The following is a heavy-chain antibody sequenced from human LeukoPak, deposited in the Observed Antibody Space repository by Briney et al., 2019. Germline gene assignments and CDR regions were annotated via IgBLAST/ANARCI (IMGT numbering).Heavy chain of an antibody. CDR3: AKVTYYYDSSGPTPFDY. D-gene: IGHD3-22*01. CDR1: EFTFSNYW. CDR2: ISGSGGST. Sequence: GGSLRLSCAASEFTFSNYWMSWVRQAPGKGLEWVSAISGSGGSTYYADSVKGRFTISRDNSKNTLYLQMNSLRAEDTAVYYCAKVTYYYDSSGPTPFDYWGLGTLVTVSS. J-gene: IGHJ4*02. V-gene: IGHV3-23*01.